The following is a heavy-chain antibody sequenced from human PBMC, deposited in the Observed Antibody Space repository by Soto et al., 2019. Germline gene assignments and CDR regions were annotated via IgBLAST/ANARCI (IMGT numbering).Heavy chain of an antibody. V-gene: IGHV1-69*06. CDR3: APLGGTAMVKIDY. CDR2: IIHIFGTA. CDR1: GGTFSSYA. J-gene: IGHJ4*02. Sequence: QVQLVQSGAEVKKPGSSVKVSCKASGGTFSSYAISWVRQAPGQGLEWMGGIIHIFGTANYAQKCQGRVTITADKSRSTPYMELNSLVSEDTAVYYWAPLGGTAMVKIDYWGQGTLVTVSS. D-gene: IGHD5-18*01.